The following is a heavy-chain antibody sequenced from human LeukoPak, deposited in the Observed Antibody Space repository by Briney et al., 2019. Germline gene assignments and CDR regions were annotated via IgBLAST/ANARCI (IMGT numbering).Heavy chain of an antibody. Sequence: GGPLRHPCAACGFPLNNYLMRGLRHATGKGLMWVLGITAHGGATNYADSVKGRFTISRDNSKNTLYLQMNTLGAEDTALYYCASSEFSVYFFDWWGQGTLVTVSS. CDR2: ITAHGGAT. V-gene: IGHV3-23*01. CDR1: GFPLNNYL. CDR3: ASSEFSVYFFDW. D-gene: IGHD6-19*01. J-gene: IGHJ4*02.